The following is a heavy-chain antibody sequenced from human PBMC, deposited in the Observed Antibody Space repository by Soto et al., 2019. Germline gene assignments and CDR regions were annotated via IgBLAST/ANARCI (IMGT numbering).Heavy chain of an antibody. CDR1: GFTFSSYA. CDR3: ARDQGGTTLYYHGMDV. V-gene: IGHV3-30-3*01. J-gene: IGHJ6*02. Sequence: ESGGGVVQPGRSLRLSCAASGFTFSSYAMHWVRQAPGQGLEWVALISYDGSNKYYADSVKGRFTISRDNSKNTLYLQMNSLRPEDTAVYHCARDQGGTTLYYHGMDVWGQGTTVTV. CDR2: ISYDGSNK. D-gene: IGHD1-7*01.